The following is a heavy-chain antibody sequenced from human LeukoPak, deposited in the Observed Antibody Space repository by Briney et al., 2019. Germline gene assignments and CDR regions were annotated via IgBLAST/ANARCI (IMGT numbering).Heavy chain of an antibody. V-gene: IGHV3-74*01. CDR2: INEDGSGT. CDR3: ATVFEH. CDR1: GFTLNSNW. Sequence: GGSLRLSCAVSGFTLNSNWIHWVRQAPGQGLVWVSRINEDGSGTSYADSVKGRFTISKDDAKNTVYLQMNSLRAEDTAVYYCATVFEHWGQGTLVTVSS. J-gene: IGHJ4*02.